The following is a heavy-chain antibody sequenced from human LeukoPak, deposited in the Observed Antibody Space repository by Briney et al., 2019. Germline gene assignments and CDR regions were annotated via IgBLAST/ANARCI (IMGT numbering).Heavy chain of an antibody. CDR2: IGLTDTTI. CDR1: GFTFSDYY. D-gene: IGHD7-27*01. J-gene: IGHJ2*01. Sequence: GGSLRHSCAASGFTFSDYYMSWIRQVPGKGLEWVSYIGLTDTTIYYADSLKGRFAISRDNAKNSLYLHTHSLRAEDTAIYYCARLKLGYWYFDLWGRGTLLTVSS. V-gene: IGHV3-11*01. CDR3: ARLKLGYWYFDL.